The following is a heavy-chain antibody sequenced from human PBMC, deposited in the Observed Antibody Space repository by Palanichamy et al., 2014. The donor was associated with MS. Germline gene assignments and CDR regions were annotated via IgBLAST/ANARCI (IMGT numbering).Heavy chain of an antibody. CDR1: GDSVSSNSAG. D-gene: IGHD3-16*02. V-gene: IGHV6-1*01. CDR2: TYYRSEWYN. CDR3: TRGVIPNHDYYGMDV. J-gene: IGHJ6*02. Sequence: QVLLQQAGPGLVKPSQTLSLTCAVSGDSVSSNSAGWNWIRQSPSRGLEWLGRTYYRSEWYNDYAVSVKSRITISADTSKNQFSPHLNSVAPDDTAVYYCTRGVIPNHDYYGMDVWGQGTTVTVSS.